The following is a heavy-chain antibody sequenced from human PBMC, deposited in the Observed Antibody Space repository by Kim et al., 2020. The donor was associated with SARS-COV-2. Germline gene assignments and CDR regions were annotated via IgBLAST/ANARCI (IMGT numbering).Heavy chain of an antibody. J-gene: IGHJ3*02. CDR3: ARDRGYCSGGSCYDVSAFDI. CDR2: ISSSSSYI. CDR1: GFTFSSYS. V-gene: IGHV3-21*01. D-gene: IGHD2-15*01. Sequence: GGSLRLSCAASGFTFSSYSMNWVRQAPGKGLEWVSSISSSSSYIYYADSVKGRFTISRDNAKNSLYLQMNSLRAEDTAVYYCARDRGYCSGGSCYDVSAFDIWGQGTMVTVSS.